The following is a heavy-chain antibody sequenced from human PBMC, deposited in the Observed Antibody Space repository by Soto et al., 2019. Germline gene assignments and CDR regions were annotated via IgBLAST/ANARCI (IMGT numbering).Heavy chain of an antibody. V-gene: IGHV1-69*13. J-gene: IGHJ5*02. CDR1: GVTFSCYA. Sequence: SVKVSSKAPGVTFSCYAISWARQAPGQGLECMGGIIPNFGTANHAQKFQGRVTITADESTSTAYMELSSLRSEDTAVYYCARAFYDYGGNLRWCDPWGQGTLVTVFS. CDR3: ARAFYDYGGNLRWCDP. CDR2: IIPNFGTA. D-gene: IGHD4-17*01.